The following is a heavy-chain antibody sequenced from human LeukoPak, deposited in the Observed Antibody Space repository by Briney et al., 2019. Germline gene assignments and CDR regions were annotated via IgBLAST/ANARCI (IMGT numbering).Heavy chain of an antibody. Sequence: KPSETLSLTCSVSGGSITSYYWSWIRQPPRQGRLCSWDIYSSGSTNYNPSLKSRVTIAVDTSKNQFSLKLSSVTAADTAVYYYARGGIAAAALVHLDYWGEGTLVTVSS. V-gene: IGHV4-59*01. D-gene: IGHD6-13*01. CDR1: GGSITSYY. CDR3: ARGGIAAAALVHLDY. CDR2: IYSSGST. J-gene: IGHJ4*02.